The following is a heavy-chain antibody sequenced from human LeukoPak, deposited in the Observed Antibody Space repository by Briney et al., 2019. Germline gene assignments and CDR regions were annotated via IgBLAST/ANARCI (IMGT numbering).Heavy chain of an antibody. CDR2: IKQDGSTK. CDR3: ARDTDGSLDY. V-gene: IGHV3-7*01. J-gene: IGHJ4*02. D-gene: IGHD1-26*01. Sequence: GGSLRLSCVVSGFTFTNSWMAWVRQAPGKGLEWVANIKQDGSTKHYADSLKGRFTISRDNPKNSLYLQMNSLRADDTAVYYCARDTDGSLDYWGQGILVTVAS. CDR1: GFTFTNSW.